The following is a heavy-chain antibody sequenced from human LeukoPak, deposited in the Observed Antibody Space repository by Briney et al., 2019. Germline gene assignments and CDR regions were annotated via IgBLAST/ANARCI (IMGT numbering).Heavy chain of an antibody. CDR1: GGSISSYY. V-gene: IGHV4-59*01. Sequence: PSETLSLTCTVSGGSISSYYWSWIRQPPGKELEWIGYIYYSGSTNYNPSLKSRVTISVDTSKNQFSLKLSSVTAADTAVYYCASQGAAGIDYWGQGTLVTVSS. CDR3: ASQGAAGIDY. J-gene: IGHJ4*02. D-gene: IGHD6-13*01. CDR2: IYYSGST.